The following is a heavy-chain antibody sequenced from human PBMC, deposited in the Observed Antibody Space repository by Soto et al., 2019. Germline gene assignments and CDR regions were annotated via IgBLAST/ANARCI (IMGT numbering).Heavy chain of an antibody. V-gene: IGHV4-34*01. J-gene: IGHJ6*02. CDR2: INHSGST. CDR1: GGSFSGYY. Sequence: SETLSLTCAVYGGSFSGYYWSWIRQPPGKGLEWIGEINHSGSTNYNPSLKSRVTISVDTSKNQFSLKLSSVTAADTAVYYCARKVGGMDVWGQGTTVTVSS. CDR3: ARKVGGMDV. D-gene: IGHD1-26*01.